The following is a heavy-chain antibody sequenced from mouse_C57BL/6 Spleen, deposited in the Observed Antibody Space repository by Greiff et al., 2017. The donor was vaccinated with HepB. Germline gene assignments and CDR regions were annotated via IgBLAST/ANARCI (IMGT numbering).Heavy chain of an antibody. CDR2: INYDGSST. D-gene: IGHD2-3*01. CDR3: ARGGIYDGYSAWYFDV. V-gene: IGHV5-16*01. CDR1: GFTFSDYY. Sequence: EVHLVESEGGLVQPGSSMKLSCTASGFTFSDYYMAWVRQVPEKGLEWVANINYDGSSTYYLDSLKSRFIISRDNAKNILYLQMSSLKSEDTATYYCARGGIYDGYSAWYFDVWGTGTTVTVSS. J-gene: IGHJ1*03.